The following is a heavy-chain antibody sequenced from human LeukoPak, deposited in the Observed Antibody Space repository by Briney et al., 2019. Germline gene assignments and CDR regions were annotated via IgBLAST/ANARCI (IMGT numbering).Heavy chain of an antibody. Sequence: GGSLRLSCAASGFSFEDYAMFWVRQVPGKGLEWVSGISWNSKNIGYADSVKGRFTISRDNAKNSLYLQMNSLRAEDTAVYYCARGYCSGGSCLLFDYWGQGTLVTVSS. CDR1: GFSFEDYA. J-gene: IGHJ4*02. CDR2: ISWNSKNI. V-gene: IGHV3-9*01. CDR3: ARGYCSGGSCLLFDY. D-gene: IGHD2-15*01.